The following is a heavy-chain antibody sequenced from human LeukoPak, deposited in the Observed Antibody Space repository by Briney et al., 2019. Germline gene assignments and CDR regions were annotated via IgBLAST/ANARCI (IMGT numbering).Heavy chain of an antibody. J-gene: IGHJ4*02. D-gene: IGHD3-10*01. Sequence: GGSLRLSCAASGFTFSDYYMSWIRQAPGKGLVWVSRINSDGSSTSYADSVKGRFTISRDNAKNTLYLQMNSLRAEDTAVYYCARITMVRGGKGLDYWGQGTLVTVSS. V-gene: IGHV3-74*01. CDR3: ARITMVRGGKGLDY. CDR2: INSDGSST. CDR1: GFTFSDYY.